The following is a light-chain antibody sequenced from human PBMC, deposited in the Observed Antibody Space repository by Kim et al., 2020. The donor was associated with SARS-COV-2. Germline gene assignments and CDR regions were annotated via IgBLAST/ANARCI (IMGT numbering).Light chain of an antibody. CDR3: NSRDSNNNVL. J-gene: IGLJ2*01. CDR1: SLRSYY. CDR2: GKN. Sequence: VALGQTVRITCQGDSLRSYYATWYQQKPGQAPILVIYGKNNRPSGIPDRFSGFSSGNTASLTITGTQAGDEADYYCNSRDSNNNVLFGGGTRLTVL. V-gene: IGLV3-19*01.